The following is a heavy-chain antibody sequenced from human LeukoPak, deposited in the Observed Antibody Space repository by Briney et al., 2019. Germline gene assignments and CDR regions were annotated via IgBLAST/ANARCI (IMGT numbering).Heavy chain of an antibody. Sequence: GGSLRLYCAASGFTFSDYYMSWIRQAPGKGLEWVSYISSSGSTIYYADSVKGRFTISRDNAKNSLYLQMNSLRAEDTAVYYCARPRGGYNPNWFDPWGQGTLVTVSS. CDR1: GFTFSDYY. J-gene: IGHJ5*02. CDR3: ARPRGGYNPNWFDP. D-gene: IGHD5-24*01. V-gene: IGHV3-11*04. CDR2: ISSSGSTI.